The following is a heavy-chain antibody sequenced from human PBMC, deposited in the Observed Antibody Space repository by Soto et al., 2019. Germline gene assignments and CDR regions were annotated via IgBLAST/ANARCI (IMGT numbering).Heavy chain of an antibody. Sequence: QVQLVESGGGVVQPGRSLRLSCAASGFTFSSYGMHWVRQAPGKGLEWVAVISYDGSNKYYADSVKGRFTISRDNSKNTLYRQMNSLRAEDTAVYYCAKEGRIASRPSGFDYWGQGTLVTVSS. CDR1: GFTFSSYG. CDR3: AKEGRIASRPSGFDY. J-gene: IGHJ4*02. CDR2: ISYDGSNK. V-gene: IGHV3-30*18. D-gene: IGHD6-6*01.